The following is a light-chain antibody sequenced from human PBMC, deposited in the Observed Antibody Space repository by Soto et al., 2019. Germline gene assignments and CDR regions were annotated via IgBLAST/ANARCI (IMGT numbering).Light chain of an antibody. CDR2: AAS. V-gene: IGKV3-20*01. CDR3: QQYGSLIT. Sequence: EIVLTQSPGTLSLSPGERATLSCRASQSVSSSYLAWYQQKPGQAPRLLIYAASSRATGIPDRFSGSGSGTDFTLTISRLEPEDFAVYHCQQYGSLITFGLGTRLEIK. CDR1: QSVSSSY. J-gene: IGKJ5*01.